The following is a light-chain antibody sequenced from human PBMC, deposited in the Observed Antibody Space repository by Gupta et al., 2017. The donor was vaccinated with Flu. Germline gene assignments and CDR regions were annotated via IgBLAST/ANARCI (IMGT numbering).Light chain of an antibody. V-gene: IGLV3-10*01. CDR1: ALTKKF. J-gene: IGLJ3*02. CDR3: YSADSTGYHWV. Sequence: GQTAMITCSGDALTKKFAYWYQQKSGQAPVLVIYEDYQRPSAIPERFAGSSSGTMATLSISGAQVEDEAVYYCYSADSTGYHWVFGGGTKLTVL. CDR2: EDY.